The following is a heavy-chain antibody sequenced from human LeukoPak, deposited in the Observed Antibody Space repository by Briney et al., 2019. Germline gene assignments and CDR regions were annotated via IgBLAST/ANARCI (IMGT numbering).Heavy chain of an antibody. Sequence: ASETLSLTCTVSGGSISSSSYYWGWIRQPPGKGLEWIGSIYYSGSTYYNPSLKSRVTISVDTSKNQFSLKLSSVTAADTAVYYCARKMVVTAIIGWFDPWGQGTLVTVSS. D-gene: IGHD2-21*02. CDR1: GGSISSSSYY. J-gene: IGHJ5*02. CDR2: IYYSGST. CDR3: ARKMVVTAIIGWFDP. V-gene: IGHV4-39*07.